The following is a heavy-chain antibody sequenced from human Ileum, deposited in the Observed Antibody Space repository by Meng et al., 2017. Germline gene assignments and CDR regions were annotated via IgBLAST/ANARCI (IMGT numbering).Heavy chain of an antibody. CDR2: VSPSSGNT. CDR3: ARGVGDLGDY. V-gene: IGHV1-8*02. Sequence: QVQLVQSGAGVKKPWASVKLACKASGYTFTSYDINWVRQAPGQGLEWMGWVSPSSGNTHYAQKFQGRVTMTRDISISTVYMELTSLKSDDTAVYYCARGVGDLGDYWGQGTLVTVSS. CDR1: GYTFTSYD. J-gene: IGHJ4*02. D-gene: IGHD3-16*01.